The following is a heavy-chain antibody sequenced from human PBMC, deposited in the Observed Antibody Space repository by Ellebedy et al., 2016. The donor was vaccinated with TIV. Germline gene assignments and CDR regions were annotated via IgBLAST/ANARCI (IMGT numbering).Heavy chain of an antibody. CDR2: IWYDGFNK. CDR3: AREQSPYYEILTGSFDY. D-gene: IGHD3-9*01. Sequence: PGGSLRLSCAASGFSFSTYGMHWVRQAPGQRLEWVAVIWYDGFNKDYADSVKGRFTISRDNSKSTLYLEMKSLRVEDTAVYYCAREQSPYYEILTGSFDYWGQGALVTVSS. J-gene: IGHJ4*02. V-gene: IGHV3-33*01. CDR1: GFSFSTYG.